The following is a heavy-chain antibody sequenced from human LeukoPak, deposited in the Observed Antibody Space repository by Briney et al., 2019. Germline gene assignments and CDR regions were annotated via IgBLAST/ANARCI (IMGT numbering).Heavy chain of an antibody. CDR2: ISGSGGST. D-gene: IGHD6-13*01. CDR1: GFTFSSYA. CDR3: GRGISTAGSH. Sequence: GGSLRLSCAASGFTFSSYAMSWVRQAPGKGLEWVSVISGSGGSTYSADSVKGRFTISKDNAKNLLFLQMNSLRAEDTAVYYCGRGISTAGSHWGQGTLVTVSS. J-gene: IGHJ4*02. V-gene: IGHV3-23*01.